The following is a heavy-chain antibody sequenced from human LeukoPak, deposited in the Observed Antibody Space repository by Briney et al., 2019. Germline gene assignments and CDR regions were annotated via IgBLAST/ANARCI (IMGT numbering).Heavy chain of an antibody. Sequence: SQSLSLTCTVSGGSISSGDYYWSWIRQPPGKGLEWIGYIYYSGSTYYNPSLKSRVTISVDTSKNQSSLKLSSVTAADTAVYYCAREGHDYGDLGFDYWGQGTLVTVSS. D-gene: IGHD4-17*01. CDR1: GGSISSGDYY. CDR3: AREGHDYGDLGFDY. CDR2: IYYSGST. V-gene: IGHV4-30-4*01. J-gene: IGHJ4*02.